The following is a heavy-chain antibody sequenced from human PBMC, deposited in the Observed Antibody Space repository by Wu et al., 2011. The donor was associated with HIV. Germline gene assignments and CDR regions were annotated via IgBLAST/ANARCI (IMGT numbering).Heavy chain of an antibody. V-gene: IGHV1-46*01. CDR3: ARTIVGPTTGPFDI. CDR2: INPSGGGT. Sequence: QVQLVQSGAEVKQPGASVKVSCKASGYTFTSHYMHWVRQAPGQGLEWMGIINPSGGGTTYAQKFQGRVTMTRDTSTSTVYMELSSLRSEDTAIYYCARTIVGPTTGPFDIWGQGTMVTVSS. D-gene: IGHD1-26*01. CDR1: GYTFTSHY. J-gene: IGHJ3*02.